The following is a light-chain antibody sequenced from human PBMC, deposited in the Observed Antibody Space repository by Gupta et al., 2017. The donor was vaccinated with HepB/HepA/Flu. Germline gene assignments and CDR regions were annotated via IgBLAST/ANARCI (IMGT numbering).Light chain of an antibody. CDR3: QQYYGASWT. Sequence: DIVMTQSPDSLAVSLGERATLNCKSGQSVLFSSNNKNYLAWYQQKPGQPPKLLIYWASTRESGVPDRFSGSGSGTDFTLTISSLQAEDVAVYYCQQYYGASWTFGQGTKVEIK. CDR1: QSVLFSSNNKNY. J-gene: IGKJ1*01. V-gene: IGKV4-1*01. CDR2: WAS.